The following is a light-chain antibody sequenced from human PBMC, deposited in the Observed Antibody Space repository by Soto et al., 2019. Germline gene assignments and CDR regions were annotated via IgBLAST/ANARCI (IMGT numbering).Light chain of an antibody. Sequence: QSALTQPASVSGSPGQSITISCTGTSSDVGGYDYVSWYQHHPGKAPKLLIFTVSNRPSGVSNRFSGAKSGNTASLTISGLQAQAEADYYCRAHRSDLAEVFGGGTKLTVL. CDR2: TVS. J-gene: IGLJ2*01. V-gene: IGLV2-14*01. CDR1: SSDVGGYDY. CDR3: RAHRSDLAEV.